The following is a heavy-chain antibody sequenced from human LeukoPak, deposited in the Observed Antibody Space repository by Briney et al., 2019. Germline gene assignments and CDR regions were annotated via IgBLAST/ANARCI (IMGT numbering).Heavy chain of an antibody. V-gene: IGHV3-23*01. CDR2: ISDSGGST. Sequence: GGSLRLSCAASGFTFNSYVMAWVRQAPMKGLEWVSSISDSGGSTFYADSVKGRFIVSRDNSKNTLYLQMNSLRAEDTAVYYCARAVRFGEPVDCWGQGTLVTVSS. D-gene: IGHD3-10*01. CDR1: GFTFNSYV. J-gene: IGHJ4*02. CDR3: ARAVRFGEPVDC.